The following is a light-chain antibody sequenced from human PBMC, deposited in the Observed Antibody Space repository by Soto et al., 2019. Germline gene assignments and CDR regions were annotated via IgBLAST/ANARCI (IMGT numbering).Light chain of an antibody. V-gene: IGKV3-20*01. CDR1: RSVSSSY. CDR2: GAS. J-gene: IGKJ4*01. Sequence: EIVMTQSPATLSVSPGERATLSCRASRSVSSSYLAWYQQKPGQAPRLLIYGASSRATGTPDRFSGSGSGTDFTLTISRPEPEDFALYYCQQYGSSPSTFGGGTKVDIK. CDR3: QQYGSSPST.